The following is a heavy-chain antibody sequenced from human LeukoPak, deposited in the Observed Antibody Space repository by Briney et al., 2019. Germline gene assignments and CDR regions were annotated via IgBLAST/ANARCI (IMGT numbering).Heavy chain of an antibody. D-gene: IGHD1-26*01. CDR2: IKQDGSEK. CDR3: AKGRGWEASYYYYYMDV. V-gene: IGHV3-7*01. J-gene: IGHJ6*03. CDR1: GFTFSSYW. Sequence: QSGGSLRLSCAASGFTFSSYWMSWVRQAPGKGLEWVANIKQDGSEKYYVDSVKGRFTISRDNSKNTLYLQMNSLRAEDTAVYYCAKGRGWEASYYYYYMDVWGKGTTATISS.